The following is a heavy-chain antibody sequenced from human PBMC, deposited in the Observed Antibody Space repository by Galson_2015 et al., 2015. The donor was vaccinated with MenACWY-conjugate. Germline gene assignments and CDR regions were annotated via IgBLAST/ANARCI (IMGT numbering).Heavy chain of an antibody. CDR2: IYSGGST. CDR1: GFTVSSNY. CDR3: AGAYYYDSSGYYYFTEYFQH. V-gene: IGHV3-53*01. J-gene: IGHJ1*01. D-gene: IGHD3-22*01. Sequence: SLRLSCAASGFTVSSNYMSWVRQAPGKGLEWVSVIYSGGSTYYADSVKGRFTISRDNSKNTLYLQMNSLRAEDTAVYYCAGAYYYDSSGYYYFTEYFQHWGQGTLVTVSS.